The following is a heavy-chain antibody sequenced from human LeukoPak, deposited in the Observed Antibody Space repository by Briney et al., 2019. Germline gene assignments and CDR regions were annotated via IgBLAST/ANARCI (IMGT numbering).Heavy chain of an antibody. Sequence: GGSLRLSCAASGFTFSSYGMHWVRQAPGKGLEWVAFIRYDGSNKYYADSVKGRFTISRDNSKNTLYLQMNSLRAEDTAVYYCANSPRVGYQLLHTDYWGQGTLVTVSS. V-gene: IGHV3-30*02. CDR1: GFTFSSYG. J-gene: IGHJ4*02. D-gene: IGHD2-2*01. CDR2: IRYDGSNK. CDR3: ANSPRVGYQLLHTDY.